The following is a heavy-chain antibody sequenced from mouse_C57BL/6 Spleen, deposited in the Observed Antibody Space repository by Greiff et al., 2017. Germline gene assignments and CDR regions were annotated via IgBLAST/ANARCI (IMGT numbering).Heavy chain of an antibody. CDR1: GYAFSSYW. CDR2: LYPGDGDT. CDR3: ARKDSKGFFDY. Sequence: VQLQQSGAELVKPGASVKISCKASGYAFSSYWMNWVKQRPGKGLEWIGQLYPGDGDTNYNGKFKGKATLTADKSSSTAYMQLSSLTSEDSAVYFCARKDSKGFFDYWGQGTTLTVSS. V-gene: IGHV1-80*01. J-gene: IGHJ2*01. D-gene: IGHD2-5*01.